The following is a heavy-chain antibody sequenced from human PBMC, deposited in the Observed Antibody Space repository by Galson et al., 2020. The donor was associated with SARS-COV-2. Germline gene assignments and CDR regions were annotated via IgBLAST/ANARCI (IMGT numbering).Heavy chain of an antibody. D-gene: IGHD3-16*02. V-gene: IGHV3-53*01. CDR2: IYTGGTA. CDR3: ARESSHYYGMDV. Sequence: SCAASGFTVSSYYMTWVRQAPGKGLEWISVIYTGGTAFYADSVKGRFTISRDNSQSTVHLQMNSLRVEDTAVYYCARESSHYYGMDVWGRGTTVTVSS. J-gene: IGHJ6*02. CDR1: GFTVSSYY.